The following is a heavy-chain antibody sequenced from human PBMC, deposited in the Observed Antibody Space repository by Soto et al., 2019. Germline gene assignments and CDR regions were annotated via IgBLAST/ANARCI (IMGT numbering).Heavy chain of an antibody. CDR1: GYTLTELS. V-gene: IGHV1-24*01. CDR3: ATDSAGIAAAGSWFDP. CDR2: FDPEDGET. Sequence: ASVKVSCKVSGYTLTELSMHWVRQAPGKGLEWMGGFDPEDGETIYAQKFQGRVTMTEDTSTDTAYMELSSLRSEDTAVYYCATDSAGIAAAGSWFDPWGQGTLGTVS. D-gene: IGHD6-13*01. J-gene: IGHJ5*02.